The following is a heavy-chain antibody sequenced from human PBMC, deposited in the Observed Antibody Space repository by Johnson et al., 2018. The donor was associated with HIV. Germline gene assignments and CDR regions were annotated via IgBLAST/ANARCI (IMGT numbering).Heavy chain of an antibody. V-gene: IGHV3-33*08. D-gene: IGHD6-13*01. Sequence: QVLLVESGGGVVQPGRSLRLSCAGSGFTFSSYGMHWVRQAPGKGLEWVAVIWYDGSNRYYADSVKGRFTISRDNSKNTLYLQMNSLRAEDTAVYYCARVKQQVVRVGSDAFDIWGQGTMVTVSS. CDR3: ARVKQQVVRVGSDAFDI. CDR2: IWYDGSNR. CDR1: GFTFSSYG. J-gene: IGHJ3*02.